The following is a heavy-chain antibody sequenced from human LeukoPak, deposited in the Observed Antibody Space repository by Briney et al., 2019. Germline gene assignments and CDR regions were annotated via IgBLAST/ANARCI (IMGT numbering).Heavy chain of an antibody. CDR2: IYYSGST. D-gene: IGHD3-22*01. Sequence: SETLSLTXTVSGGSISSGDYYWSWIRQPPGKGLEWIGYIYYSGSTYYNPSLKSRVTISVDTSKNQFSLKLSSVTAADTAVYYCARVLSYSSGYSSVEYFQHWGQGTLVTVSS. CDR1: GGSISSGDYY. J-gene: IGHJ1*01. V-gene: IGHV4-30-4*08. CDR3: ARVLSYSSGYSSVEYFQH.